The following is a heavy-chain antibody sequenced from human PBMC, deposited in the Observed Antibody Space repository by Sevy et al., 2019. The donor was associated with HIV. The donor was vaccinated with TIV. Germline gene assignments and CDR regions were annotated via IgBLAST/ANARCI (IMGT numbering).Heavy chain of an antibody. D-gene: IGHD3-22*01. CDR1: GYTLTELS. CDR3: TTMEYYHNIIGYSSGDY. CDR2: FDPEDGET. Sequence: ASVEVSCKVSGYTLTELSMHWVRQAPGKGLEWMGGFDPEDGETLYAQKFQGRVTMTEDTSTDTAYMELSSLRSEDTAVYYCTTMEYYHNIIGYSSGDYWGQGTLVTVSS. V-gene: IGHV1-24*01. J-gene: IGHJ4*02.